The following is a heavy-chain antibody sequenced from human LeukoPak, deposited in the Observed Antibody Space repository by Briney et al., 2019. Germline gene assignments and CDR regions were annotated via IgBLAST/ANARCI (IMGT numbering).Heavy chain of an antibody. CDR1: GYTFTSYA. CDR2: INAGNGNT. Sequence: ASVKVSCKASGYTFTSYAMHWVRQAPGQRLEWMGWINAGNGNTKYSQKFQGRVTITRDTSASTAYMELSSLRSEDTAVYYCARASGYTKPLDYWGQGTLVTVSS. V-gene: IGHV1-3*01. J-gene: IGHJ4*02. CDR3: ARASGYTKPLDY. D-gene: IGHD5-12*01.